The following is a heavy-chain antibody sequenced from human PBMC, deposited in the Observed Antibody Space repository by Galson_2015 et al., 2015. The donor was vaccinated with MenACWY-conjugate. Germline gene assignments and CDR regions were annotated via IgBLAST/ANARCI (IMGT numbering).Heavy chain of an antibody. V-gene: IGHV3-48*04. CDR1: GFTFSTYS. Sequence: SLRLSCAASGFTFSTYSMNWVRQAPGKGLEWISYISSNSGSIYYADSVRGRFTISRDNAQNSLYLQMNSLTAEDTAVYYCARVLGQGYWGQGTLVTVSS. CDR2: ISSNSGSI. CDR3: ARVLGQGY. J-gene: IGHJ4*02.